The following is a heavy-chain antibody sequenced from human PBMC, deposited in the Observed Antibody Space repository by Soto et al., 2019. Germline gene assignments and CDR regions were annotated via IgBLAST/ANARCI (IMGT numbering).Heavy chain of an antibody. V-gene: IGHV3-23*01. Sequence: PGGSLRLSGAASGFTFSSYSISWVRQAPGKGLEWVSAISGSGGSTYYADSVKGRFTISRDNSKNTLYLQMNSLRAEDTAVYYCAKDLTSSYYDSSGYFDYSGQGTLVTVCS. CDR1: GFTFSSYS. J-gene: IGHJ4*02. CDR3: AKDLTSSYYDSSGYFDY. D-gene: IGHD3-22*01. CDR2: ISGSGGST.